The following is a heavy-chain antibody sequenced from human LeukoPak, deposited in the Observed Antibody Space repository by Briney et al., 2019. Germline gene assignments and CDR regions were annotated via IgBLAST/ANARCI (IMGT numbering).Heavy chain of an antibody. CDR2: IYYSGST. CDR1: SGSISSYY. CDR3: ARGFSSGYSDSDAFDI. D-gene: IGHD3-22*01. Sequence: SETLSLTCTVSSGSISSYYWSWIRQPPGKGLEWIGYIYYSGSTNYNPSLKSRVTISVDTSKNQFSLKLSSVTAADTAVYYCARGFSSGYSDSDAFDIWGQGTMVTVSS. J-gene: IGHJ3*02. V-gene: IGHV4-59*01.